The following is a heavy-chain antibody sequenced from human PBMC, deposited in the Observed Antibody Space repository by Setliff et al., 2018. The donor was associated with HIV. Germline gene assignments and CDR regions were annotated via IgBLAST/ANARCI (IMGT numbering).Heavy chain of an antibody. CDR2: IYSDGNT. J-gene: IGHJ6*03. Sequence: PGGSLRLSCAASGFTFSTHEMSWVRQAPGKGLEWVSVIYSDGNTYYADSVKGRFTVSRDNSKNTLHLQMNSLRGEDTAVYYCVRNGNYYYYMDVWGKGTTVTVSS. CDR3: VRNGNYYYYMDV. CDR1: GFTFSTHE. V-gene: IGHV3-66*02.